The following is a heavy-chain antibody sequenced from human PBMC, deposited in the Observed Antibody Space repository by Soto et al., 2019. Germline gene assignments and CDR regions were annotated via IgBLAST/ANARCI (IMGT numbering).Heavy chain of an antibody. J-gene: IGHJ6*02. CDR3: ARGSTHYGMDV. Sequence: QVQLGQSGAEVKKPGASVKVSCKTSGYTFTNNGINWVRQAPGQGLEWMGWISGYNGNTAYAQKLQGRVTMTTDTFTSTAYLELRSLRSDDTAVFYCARGSTHYGMDVWGQGTTVTVSS. D-gene: IGHD1-1*01. CDR1: GYTFTNNG. CDR2: ISGYNGNT. V-gene: IGHV1-18*04.